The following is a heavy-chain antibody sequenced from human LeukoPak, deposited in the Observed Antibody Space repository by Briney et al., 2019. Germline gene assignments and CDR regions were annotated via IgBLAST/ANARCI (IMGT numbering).Heavy chain of an antibody. CDR3: AKDFGLVVRSDAFDI. CDR2: IRYDGSNK. J-gene: IGHJ3*02. Sequence: PGGSLRLSCAASGFTFSSYGMHWVRQAPGKGLEWVAFIRYDGSNKYYADSVKGRFTISRDNSKNTLYLQMNSLRAEDTAVYYCAKDFGLVVRSDAFDIWGQGTMVTVSS. V-gene: IGHV3-30*02. D-gene: IGHD2-21*01. CDR1: GFTFSSYG.